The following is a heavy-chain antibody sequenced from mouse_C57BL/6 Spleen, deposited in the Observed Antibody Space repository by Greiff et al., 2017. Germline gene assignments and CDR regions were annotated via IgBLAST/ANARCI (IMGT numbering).Heavy chain of an antibody. V-gene: IGHV6-3*01. CDR2: HRLKSDNYAI. Sequence: ESGGGLVQPGGFMKHFCVASGLTFSNYWMNWVRPSPEKGLEWVAQHRLKSDNYAINSAESVKGRCTISGDNSKSSVYLQMNNLRAEDTGIYYCTTLYGNYDYWGQGTTLTVSS. CDR1: GLTFSNYW. CDR3: TTLYGNYDY. D-gene: IGHD2-1*01. J-gene: IGHJ2*01.